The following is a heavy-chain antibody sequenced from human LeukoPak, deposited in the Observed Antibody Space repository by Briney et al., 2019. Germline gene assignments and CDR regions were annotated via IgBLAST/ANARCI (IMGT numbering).Heavy chain of an antibody. CDR1: GGSISSGGYY. D-gene: IGHD1-26*01. J-gene: IGHJ3*02. Sequence: SETLSLTCTVSGGSISSGGYYWSWIRQHPGKGLEWIGYIYYSGSTYYNPSLKSRVTISVDTSKNQFSLKLSSVTAADTAVYYCARAPGGIVGAPGAFDIWGQGTMVTVSS. V-gene: IGHV4-31*03. CDR3: ARAPGGIVGAPGAFDI. CDR2: IYYSGST.